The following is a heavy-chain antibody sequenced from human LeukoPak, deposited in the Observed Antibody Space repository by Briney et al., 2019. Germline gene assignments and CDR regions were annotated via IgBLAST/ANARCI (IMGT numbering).Heavy chain of an antibody. D-gene: IGHD6-19*01. V-gene: IGHV3-30*04. CDR2: ISYDGSNK. CDR3: AKDVVGQQWPENY. CDR1: GFTFSSYA. J-gene: IGHJ4*02. Sequence: GGSLRLSCAASGFTFSSYAMHWVRQAPGKGLEWVAVISYDGSNKYYADSVKGRFTISRDNSKNTLYLQMNSLRAKDTAVYFCAKDVVGQQWPENYWGQGTLVTVSS.